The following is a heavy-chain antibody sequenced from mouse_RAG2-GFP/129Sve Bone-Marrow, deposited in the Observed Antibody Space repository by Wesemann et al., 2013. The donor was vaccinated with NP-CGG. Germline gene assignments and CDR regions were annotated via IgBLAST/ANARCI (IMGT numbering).Heavy chain of an antibody. CDR3: AREDYRYAPFAY. J-gene: IGHJ3*01. V-gene: IGHV2-9*02. D-gene: IGHD2-14*01. Sequence: MGLEWLGVIWAGGSTNYNSALMSRLSISKDNSKSQVFLKMNSLQTDDTAMYYCAREDYRYAPFAYWGQGTLVTVSA. CDR2: IWAGGST.